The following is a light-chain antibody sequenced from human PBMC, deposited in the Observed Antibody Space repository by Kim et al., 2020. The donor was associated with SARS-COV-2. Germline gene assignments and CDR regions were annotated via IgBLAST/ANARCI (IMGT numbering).Light chain of an antibody. Sequence: ALGQTVRITCQGDSLRTSYASWYQQKPGQAPILVIYYKDNRPSGIPDRFSGSSSGNTASLTIAGAQAEDEADYYCNSRDSSGNHWVFGGGTQLTVL. V-gene: IGLV3-19*01. CDR3: NSRDSSGNHWV. CDR2: YKD. J-gene: IGLJ3*02. CDR1: SLRTSY.